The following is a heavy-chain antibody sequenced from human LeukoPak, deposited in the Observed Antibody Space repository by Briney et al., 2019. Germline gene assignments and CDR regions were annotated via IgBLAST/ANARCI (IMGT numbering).Heavy chain of an antibody. J-gene: IGHJ4*02. D-gene: IGHD6-19*01. CDR1: GGSISSYY. V-gene: IGHV4-4*07. Sequence: PSETLSLTCSVSGGSISSYYWIWIRQPAGKGLEWIGRIYTSGSTNYNPSLKSRVTMSVDTSKNQFSLKLSSVTAADTAVYYCATSAVAGYYFDYWGQGTLVTVSS. CDR3: ATSAVAGYYFDY. CDR2: IYTSGST.